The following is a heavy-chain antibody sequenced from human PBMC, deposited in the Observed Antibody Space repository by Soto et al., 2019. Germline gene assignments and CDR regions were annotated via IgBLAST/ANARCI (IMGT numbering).Heavy chain of an antibody. CDR1: GFTFDDYA. CDR3: GKGLSIAAIDY. Sequence: ESGGGLVQPGRSLRLSCTASGFTFDDYAMHWVRQAPGKGLAWVSGITWNSDNIGYADSVRGRFTISRDNARNSLYLQMNSLRAEDTALYFCGKGLSIAAIDYWGQGTLVTVSS. CDR2: ITWNSDNI. D-gene: IGHD6-13*01. J-gene: IGHJ4*02. V-gene: IGHV3-9*01.